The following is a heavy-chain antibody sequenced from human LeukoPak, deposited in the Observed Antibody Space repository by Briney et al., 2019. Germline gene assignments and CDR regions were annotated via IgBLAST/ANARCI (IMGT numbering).Heavy chain of an antibody. Sequence: PGGSLRLSCAASGFAFSSYGMHWVRQAPGKGLEWVAVIWYDGSNKYYADSVKGRFTISRDTSKNTLDLQMNSLRAEDTAVYYCARDRGASGWSLYYFDYWGQGTLVTVSS. V-gene: IGHV3-33*01. J-gene: IGHJ4*02. CDR1: GFAFSSYG. D-gene: IGHD6-19*01. CDR2: IWYDGSNK. CDR3: ARDRGASGWSLYYFDY.